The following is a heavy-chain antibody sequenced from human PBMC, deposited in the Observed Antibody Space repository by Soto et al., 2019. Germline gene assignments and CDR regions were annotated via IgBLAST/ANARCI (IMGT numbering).Heavy chain of an antibody. J-gene: IGHJ4*02. Sequence: QVHLVQSGAEVKKPGASVKVSCTGSGYACTTYGITWVRQAPGQGLEWMGWISAHNGNTNYAQKLQGRVTVTRDTSTCTAYMELRSLRSDDTAVYYCARGRYGDYWGQGALVTVSS. D-gene: IGHD1-1*01. V-gene: IGHV1-18*01. CDR2: ISAHNGNT. CDR3: ARGRYGDY. CDR1: GYACTTYG.